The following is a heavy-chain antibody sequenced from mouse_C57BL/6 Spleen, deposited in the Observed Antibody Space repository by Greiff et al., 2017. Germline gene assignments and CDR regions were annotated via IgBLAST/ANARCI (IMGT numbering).Heavy chain of an antibody. D-gene: IGHD1-1*01. CDR3: TTAFTTVVAH. CDR1: GFNIKDDY. Sequence: VQLQQSGAELVRPGASVKLSCTASGFNIKDDYMHWVKQRPEQGLEWIGWIDPENGDTEYASKFQGKATITADTSSNTAYLQLSSLTSEDTAVYYCTTAFTTVVAHWGQGTTLTVSS. CDR2: IDPENGDT. J-gene: IGHJ2*01. V-gene: IGHV14-4*01.